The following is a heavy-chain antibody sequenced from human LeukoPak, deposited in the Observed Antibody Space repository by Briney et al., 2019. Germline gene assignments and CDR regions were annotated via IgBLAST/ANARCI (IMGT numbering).Heavy chain of an antibody. J-gene: IGHJ6*03. D-gene: IGHD6-13*01. CDR3: AVMSYSSSWYPSTWYYYYYMDV. CDR2: FDPEDGET. Sequence: ASVKVSCKVSGYTLTELSMHWVRQAPGKGLEWMGGFDPEDGETIYAQKFQGRVTMTEDTSTDTAYMELSSLRSDDTAVYYCAVMSYSSSWYPSTWYYYYYMDVWGKGTTVTVSS. V-gene: IGHV1-24*01. CDR1: GYTLTELS.